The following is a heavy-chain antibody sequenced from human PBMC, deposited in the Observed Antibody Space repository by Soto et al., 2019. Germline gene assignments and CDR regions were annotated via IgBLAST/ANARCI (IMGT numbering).Heavy chain of an antibody. CDR1: GYTFRSYD. V-gene: IGHV1-8*01. J-gene: IGHJ5*01. CDR2: VNPNTGNT. CDR3: ARAYGAGAFDF. Sequence: QVQLVQSGAEVKKPGASVKVSCTGSGYTFRSYDIQWVRQATGQGLEWMGWVNPNTGNTGYAQKFQGRVTMTRDMSKSSAYMEVNSLTSEDTAIYYCARAYGAGAFDFWGQGTLVSGSS. D-gene: IGHD3-10*01.